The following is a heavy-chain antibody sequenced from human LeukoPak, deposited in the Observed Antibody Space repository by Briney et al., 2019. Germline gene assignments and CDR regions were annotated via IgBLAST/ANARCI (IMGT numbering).Heavy chain of an antibody. D-gene: IGHD6-19*01. CDR3: ARHSGGWSERFDY. CDR1: GGSISSSSYY. V-gene: IGHV4-39*01. Sequence: PSETLSLTCTVSGGSISSSSYYWGWIRQPPGKGLEWIGSIYYSGSTYYNPSLKSRVTISVDTSKNQFSLKLSSVTAADTAVYYCARHSGGWSERFDYWGQGTLVTVSS. CDR2: IYYSGST. J-gene: IGHJ4*02.